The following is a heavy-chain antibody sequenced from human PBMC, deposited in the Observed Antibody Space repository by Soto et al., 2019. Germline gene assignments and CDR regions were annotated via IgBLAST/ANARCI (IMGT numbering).Heavy chain of an antibody. D-gene: IGHD6-6*01. CDR1: GYTFTSYY. CDR2: INPSGGST. V-gene: IGHV1-46*01. CDR3: ASLPGGHEYSSSSLSIY. J-gene: IGHJ4*02. Sequence: QVQLVQSGAEVKKPGASVKVSCKASGYTFTSYYMHWVRQAPGQGLEWMGIINPSGGSTSYAQKFQGRVTMTRDTSTSTVYMELNSLRSEDTAVYYCASLPGGHEYSSSSLSIYWGQGTLVTVSS.